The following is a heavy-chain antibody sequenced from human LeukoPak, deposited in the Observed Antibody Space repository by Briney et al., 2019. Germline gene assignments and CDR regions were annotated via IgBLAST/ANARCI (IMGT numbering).Heavy chain of an antibody. CDR2: ISGSGGST. CDR3: AKGGPQFFDY. CDR1: RFTFSSSA. V-gene: IGHV3-23*01. D-gene: IGHD5-24*01. J-gene: IGHJ4*02. Sequence: GGSLRLSCAASRFTFSSSAMSWVHQAPGKGLEWVSTISGSGGSTYSTDSVKGRFTISRDNSKSTLYLQMNSLRVEDTAIYYCAKGGPQFFDYWGQGTLVTVSS.